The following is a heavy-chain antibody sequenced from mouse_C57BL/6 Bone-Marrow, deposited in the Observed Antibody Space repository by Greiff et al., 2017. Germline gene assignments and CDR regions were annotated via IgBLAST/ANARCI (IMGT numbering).Heavy chain of an antibody. V-gene: IGHV14-4*01. J-gene: IGHJ2*01. CDR2: IDPENGDT. CDR1: GFNIKDDY. D-gene: IGHD2-2*01. CDR3: TTKGVTDLYYFDY. Sequence: DVQLQESGAELVRPGASVKLSCTASGFNIKDDYMHWVKQRPEQGLEWIGWIDPENGDTEYASKFQGKATITADTSSNTAYLQLSSLTSEDTAVYYCTTKGVTDLYYFDYWGQGTTLTVSS.